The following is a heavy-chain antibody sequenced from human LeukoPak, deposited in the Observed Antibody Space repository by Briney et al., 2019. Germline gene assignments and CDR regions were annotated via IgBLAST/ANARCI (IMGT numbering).Heavy chain of an antibody. J-gene: IGHJ5*02. Sequence: SETLSLTCTVSGGSISSYYWSWIRQPPGKELEWIGYIYYSGTTNYDPSLKSRVTISVDTSKNQFSLRLSSVTAADTAVYYCARAGTSVAARITFDTWGQGTLVTVSS. D-gene: IGHD6-6*01. V-gene: IGHV4-59*01. CDR2: IYYSGTT. CDR3: ARAGTSVAARITFDT. CDR1: GGSISSYY.